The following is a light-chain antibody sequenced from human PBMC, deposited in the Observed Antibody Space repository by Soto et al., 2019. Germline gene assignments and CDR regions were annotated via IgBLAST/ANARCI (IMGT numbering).Light chain of an antibody. CDR1: QSVSSY. J-gene: IGKJ4*01. CDR2: DAS. Sequence: ETVLTQSPATLSLSPGERATLSCRASQSVSSYLAWYQQKPGQAPRLLISDASNRATGIPARFSGSGSGTAVTLTISSLEPEDFAVYYCQQRSNWPLTFGGGTKVEIK. V-gene: IGKV3-11*01. CDR3: QQRSNWPLT.